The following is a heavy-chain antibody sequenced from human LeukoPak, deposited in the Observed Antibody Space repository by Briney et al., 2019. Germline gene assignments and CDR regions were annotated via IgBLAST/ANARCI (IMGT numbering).Heavy chain of an antibody. J-gene: IGHJ4*02. D-gene: IGHD3-22*01. CDR3: ARDVPHYDSRGYAY. Sequence: GGSLRLSCAASGFTFSTFYMNWVRQAPGKGLEWVSSISSGSTYIYYADSVKGRFTISRDNAKNSLFLQMNSLRVEDTAVCYCARDVPHYDSRGYAYWGQGILVTVSS. CDR2: ISSGSTYI. V-gene: IGHV3-21*01. CDR1: GFTFSTFY.